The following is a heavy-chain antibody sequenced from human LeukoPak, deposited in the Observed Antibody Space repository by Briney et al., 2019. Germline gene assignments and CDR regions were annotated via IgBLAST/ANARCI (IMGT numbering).Heavy chain of an antibody. Sequence: SETLSLTCTVSGVSISSYYWSWIRQPAGKELEGIGRIYTSGSTNYNPSLKSRVTMSVDTSKNQFSLKLSSVTAADTAVYYCASTYSSSWYDFDYWGQGTLVTGSS. CDR1: GVSISSYY. J-gene: IGHJ4*02. D-gene: IGHD6-13*01. CDR3: ASTYSSSWYDFDY. V-gene: IGHV4-4*07. CDR2: IYTSGST.